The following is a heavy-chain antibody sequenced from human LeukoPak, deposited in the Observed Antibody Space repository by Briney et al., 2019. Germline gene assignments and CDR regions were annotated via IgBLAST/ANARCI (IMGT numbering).Heavy chain of an antibody. CDR2: IYHSGST. CDR1: GYSISSGYY. D-gene: IGHD3-3*01. Sequence: SETLSLTCTVSGYSISSGYYWGWIRQPPGKGLEWIGSIYHSGSTYYNPSLKSRVTISVDTSKNQFSLKLSSVTAADTAVYYCARGGYDFWSGYSSFDPWGQGTLVTVSS. V-gene: IGHV4-38-2*02. J-gene: IGHJ5*02. CDR3: ARGGYDFWSGYSSFDP.